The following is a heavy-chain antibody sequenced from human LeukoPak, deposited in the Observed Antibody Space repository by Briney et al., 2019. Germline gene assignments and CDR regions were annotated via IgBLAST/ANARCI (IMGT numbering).Heavy chain of an antibody. V-gene: IGHV1-18*01. CDR1: GYTFTSYG. D-gene: IGHD6-13*01. CDR2: INTYNGNT. CDR3: ARGVGVAAAAYYFDS. J-gene: IGHJ4*02. Sequence: ASVKVSCKASGYTFTSYGISWVRHAPGQGLEWMGWINTYNGNTNYAQKFQGRVTITRDTSISTAYMELSSLRSEDTAVYYCARGVGVAAAAYYFDSWGQGSLVTVSS.